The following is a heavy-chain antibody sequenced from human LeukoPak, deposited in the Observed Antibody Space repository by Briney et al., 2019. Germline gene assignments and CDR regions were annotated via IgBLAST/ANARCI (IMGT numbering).Heavy chain of an antibody. CDR3: ARDVDYGDYVFDY. J-gene: IGHJ4*02. Sequence: PSETLSLTCAVYGGSFSGYYWSWLRQPPGKGLEWIGEINHSGSTNYNPSLKSRVTISVDTSKNQFSLKLSSVTAADTAVYYCARDVDYGDYVFDYWGQGTLVTVSS. CDR2: INHSGST. V-gene: IGHV4-34*01. CDR1: GGSFSGYY. D-gene: IGHD4-17*01.